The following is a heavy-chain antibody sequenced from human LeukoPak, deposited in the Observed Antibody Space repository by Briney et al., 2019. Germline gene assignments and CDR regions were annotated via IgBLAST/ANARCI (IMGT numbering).Heavy chain of an antibody. Sequence: PRGSLRLSCAASGFTFSTYDMQWVRQAPGKGLEWVSGISRSGRTYYTDSVKGRFSISRDNSKDTLYLQMNSLRAEDTAVYYCAQGGYFAFDIWGQGTMVAVSS. V-gene: IGHV3-23*01. CDR2: ISRSGRT. CDR3: AQGGYFAFDI. J-gene: IGHJ3*02. CDR1: GFTFSTYD. D-gene: IGHD2-2*03.